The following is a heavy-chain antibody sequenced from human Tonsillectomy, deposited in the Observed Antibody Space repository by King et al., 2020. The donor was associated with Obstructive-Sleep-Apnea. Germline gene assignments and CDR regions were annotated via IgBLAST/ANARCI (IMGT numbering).Heavy chain of an antibody. D-gene: IGHD3-22*01. J-gene: IGHJ4*02. V-gene: IGHV3-21*01. CDR2: ISSSSSYI. Sequence: QLVQSGGGLVKPGGSLRLSCAASGFTFSSYSMNWVRQAPGKGLEWVSSISSSSSYIYYADSVKGRFTISRDNAKNSLYLQMNSLGAEDTAVYYCAREDHLTLVEFYDSSGYYPIDYWGQGTLVTVSS. CDR1: GFTFSSYS. CDR3: AREDHLTLVEFYDSSGYYPIDY.